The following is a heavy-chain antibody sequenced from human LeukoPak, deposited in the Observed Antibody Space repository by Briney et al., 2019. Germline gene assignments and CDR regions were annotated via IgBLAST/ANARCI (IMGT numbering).Heavy chain of an antibody. D-gene: IGHD1-14*01. J-gene: IGHJ6*03. Sequence: SETLSLTCTVSGGSISSYYWSWIRQPPRKGLEWIGYIYTSGSTNYNPSLKSRVTISVDTSKNQFSLKLSSVTAADTAVYYCARLRMVLRYYYMDVWGKGTTVTVSS. CDR3: ARLRMVLRYYYMDV. CDR1: GGSISSYY. CDR2: IYTSGST. V-gene: IGHV4-4*09.